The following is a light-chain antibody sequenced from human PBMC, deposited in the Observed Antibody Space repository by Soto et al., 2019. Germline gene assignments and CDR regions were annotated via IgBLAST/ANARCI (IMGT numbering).Light chain of an antibody. CDR2: GAS. Sequence: EIVLTQSPGTLSLSPGERATLSCRASQSVDSTYLAWYQQTPGQSPRLLIYGASSRATGIPDRFSGSGSGTAFTLTISRLDPEDVAVYYCQQYGSSPLTCGGGTKVEIK. J-gene: IGKJ4*01. CDR3: QQYGSSPLT. V-gene: IGKV3-20*01. CDR1: QSVDSTY.